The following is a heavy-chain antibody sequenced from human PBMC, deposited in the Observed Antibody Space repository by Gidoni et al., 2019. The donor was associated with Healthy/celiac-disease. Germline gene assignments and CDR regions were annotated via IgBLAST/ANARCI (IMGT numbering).Heavy chain of an antibody. Sequence: QVQLQESGPGLVKPSETLSLTCTVSGGSISSYYWSWIRQPAGKGLEWIGRIYTSGSTNYNPSLKSRVTMSVDTSKNQFSLKLSSVTAADTAVYYCARVRSSARNDAFDIWGQGTMVTVSS. CDR3: ARVRSSARNDAFDI. J-gene: IGHJ3*02. D-gene: IGHD3-22*01. CDR1: GGSISSYY. V-gene: IGHV4-4*07. CDR2: IYTSGST.